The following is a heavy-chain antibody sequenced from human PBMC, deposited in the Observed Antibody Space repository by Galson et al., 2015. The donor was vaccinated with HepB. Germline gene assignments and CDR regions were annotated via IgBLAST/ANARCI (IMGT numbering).Heavy chain of an antibody. D-gene: IGHD2-2*01. V-gene: IGHV3-53*01. Sequence: SLRLSCAASGFTVSSNYMSWVRQAPGKGLEWVAIIYSGGSTYHADSVKGRFTISRDNSKNTLFLQMNSLRAEDTAVYYCAREGQYCSSTSCSLVHWGQGTLVTVSS. J-gene: IGHJ5*02. CDR3: AREGQYCSSTSCSLVH. CDR2: IYSGGST. CDR1: GFTVSSNY.